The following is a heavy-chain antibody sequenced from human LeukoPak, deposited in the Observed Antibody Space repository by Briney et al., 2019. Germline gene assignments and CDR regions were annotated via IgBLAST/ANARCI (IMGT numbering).Heavy chain of an antibody. J-gene: IGHJ4*02. Sequence: PGGSLRLSCAASGFTFSTYAMSWIRQAPGKGLESVSAISGSGGGTYYADSVTGRFTVSRDNSKNTLYLQMNSLRAEDTAVYYCARLPPAAGDYWGPGPLVTVCS. CDR1: GFTFSTYA. V-gene: IGHV3-23*01. D-gene: IGHD6-25*01. CDR3: ARLPPAAGDY. CDR2: ISGSGGGT.